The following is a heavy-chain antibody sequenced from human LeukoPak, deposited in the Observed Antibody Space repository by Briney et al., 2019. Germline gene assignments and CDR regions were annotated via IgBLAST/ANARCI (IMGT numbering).Heavy chain of an antibody. V-gene: IGHV3-30*02. Sequence: GGSLRLSCAASGFTFSSYDIHWVRQAPGKGLEWVAFIRYDGSNKYYADSVRGRFTISRDNSKNTLYLQMNSLRAEDTAVYYCARDIAELLWFGEFPHYYYYMDVWGKGTTVTISS. J-gene: IGHJ6*03. CDR1: GFTFSSYD. D-gene: IGHD3-10*01. CDR3: ARDIAELLWFGEFPHYYYYMDV. CDR2: IRYDGSNK.